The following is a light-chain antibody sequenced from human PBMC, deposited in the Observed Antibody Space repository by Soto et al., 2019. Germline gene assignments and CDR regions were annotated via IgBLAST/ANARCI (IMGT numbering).Light chain of an antibody. Sequence: EIVLTQSPGTLSLSPGERATLSCRASQSVSSSFLAWYQQKPGQAPRLLIYGASSRATGIPDRFSGSGSGTDFTLTISRLEPEDFAVYYGQQYGSSPQTFGQGTEVEIK. CDR3: QQYGSSPQT. J-gene: IGKJ1*01. V-gene: IGKV3-20*01. CDR2: GAS. CDR1: QSVSSSF.